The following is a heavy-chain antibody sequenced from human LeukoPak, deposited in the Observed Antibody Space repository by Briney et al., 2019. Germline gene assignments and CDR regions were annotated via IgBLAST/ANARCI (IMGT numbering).Heavy chain of an antibody. V-gene: IGHV3-33*01. CDR3: ARGYYDSSAYLFDY. CDR2: IWSDGGNK. D-gene: IGHD3-22*01. CDR1: EFTFSSYG. J-gene: IGHJ4*02. Sequence: GGSLRLSCAASEFTFSSYGMRWDRQAPGKGLEWVAVIWSDGGNKFYADSVKGRFTISRDNSKNTLYLQMNSLRAEDTAVYYCARGYYDSSAYLFDYWGQGTLVTVSS.